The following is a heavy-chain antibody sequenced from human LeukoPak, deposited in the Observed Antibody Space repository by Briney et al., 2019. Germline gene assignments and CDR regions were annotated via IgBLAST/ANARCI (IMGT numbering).Heavy chain of an antibody. V-gene: IGHV1-2*02. CDR3: ARGDIVVVITATEYYFDY. J-gene: IGHJ4*02. CDR2: INPNSGGT. CDR1: GYTFTDYY. Sequence: GASVKVSCKASGYTFTDYYIYWVRQAPGQGLEWMGWINPNSGGTNYARKFLDRVTMTRDTSISTAYMELGRLRSDDTAVYYCARGDIVVVITATEYYFDYWGQGTLVTVSS. D-gene: IGHD2-15*01.